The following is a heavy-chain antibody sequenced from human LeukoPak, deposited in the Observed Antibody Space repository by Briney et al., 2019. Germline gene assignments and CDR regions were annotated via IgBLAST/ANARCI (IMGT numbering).Heavy chain of an antibody. D-gene: IGHD2/OR15-2a*01. CDR1: GFTFTTYW. CDR3: AKKHSTGLDP. J-gene: IGHJ5*02. CDR2: IKQDGTEK. Sequence: GESLRLSCAASGFTFTTYWMTWVRQAPGKGLEWVANIKQDGTEKYYVDSVKGRFTISRDNSKNTLYLQMNSLRAEDTAVYYCAKKHSTGLDPWGQGTLVTVSS. V-gene: IGHV3-7*03.